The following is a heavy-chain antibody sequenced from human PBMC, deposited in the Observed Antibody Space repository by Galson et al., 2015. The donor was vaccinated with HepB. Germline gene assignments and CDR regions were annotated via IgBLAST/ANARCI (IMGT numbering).Heavy chain of an antibody. CDR3: VKGSSAWFEAYFDY. Sequence: SLRLSCAASGFTFSRYAMHWVRQAPGKGLEYVSAISNNGGSTYSADSVKGRFTISRDNSKNTLYLQMSSLRTGDTAVYYCVKGSSAWFEAYFDYWGQGTLVTVSS. CDR1: GFTFSRYA. V-gene: IGHV3-64D*06. CDR2: ISNNGGST. D-gene: IGHD6-19*01. J-gene: IGHJ4*02.